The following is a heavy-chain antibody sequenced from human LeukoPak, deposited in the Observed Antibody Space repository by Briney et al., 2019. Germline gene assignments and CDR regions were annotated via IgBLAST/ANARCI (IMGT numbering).Heavy chain of an antibody. CDR2: IRYDGSNK. CDR3: AKDADTHSGWYHFDY. D-gene: IGHD6-19*01. V-gene: IGHV3-30*02. J-gene: IGHJ4*02. CDR1: GFTFSSYG. Sequence: GGSLRLSCAASGFTFSSYGMHWVRQAPGKGLEWVAFIRYDGSNKYYADSVKGRFTISRDNSKNTLYLRMNSLRAEDTAVYYCAKDADTHSGWYHFDYWGQGTLVTVSS.